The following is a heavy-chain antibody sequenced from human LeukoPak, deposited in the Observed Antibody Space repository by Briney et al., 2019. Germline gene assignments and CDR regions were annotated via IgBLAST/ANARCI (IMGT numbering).Heavy chain of an antibody. CDR2: ITGNAGAI. J-gene: IGHJ4*02. CDR1: GFNFNIYA. D-gene: IGHD2-2*03. Sequence: GGSLRLSCAASGFNFNIYAMNWVRQAPGKGMEWVSLITGNAGAIHYADSVKGRFTISTDNSKSTLYLQMNSLRAEDTAVYYCVKDRVPDGYYSVDHWGQGTLVGVSS. V-gene: IGHV3-23*01. CDR3: VKDRVPDGYYSVDH.